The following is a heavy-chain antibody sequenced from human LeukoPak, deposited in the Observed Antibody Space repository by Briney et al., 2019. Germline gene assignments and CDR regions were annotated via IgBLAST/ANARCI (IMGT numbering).Heavy chain of an antibody. Sequence: SETLSLTCAVSGGSISIDYYWGWIRQTPGKGPGLEWIGYIFYSGNTNYNASLRSRATISVDTSKNEFSLQLISVTAADTAIYFCARGRSNAFDVWGPGTVVTVSS. CDR2: IFYSGNT. CDR3: ARGRSNAFDV. D-gene: IGHD5/OR15-5a*01. CDR1: GGSISIDYY. J-gene: IGHJ3*01. V-gene: IGHV4-30-4*01.